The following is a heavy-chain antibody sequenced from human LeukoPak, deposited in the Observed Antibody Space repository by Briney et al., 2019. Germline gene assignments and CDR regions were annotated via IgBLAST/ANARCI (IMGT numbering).Heavy chain of an antibody. CDR1: GGSISSGTYY. V-gene: IGHV4-61*02. D-gene: IGHD6-19*01. J-gene: IGHJ4*02. CDR3: ATSIAVAVRGVDY. CDR2: IYTSGST. Sequence: SETLSLTCTVSGGSISSGTYYWSWVRQPAGKGLEWIGRIYTSGSTDYNPSLKTRVTISEDTSKNQFSLNLSSVTAADTAVYYCATSIAVAVRGVDYWGQGTLVTVSS.